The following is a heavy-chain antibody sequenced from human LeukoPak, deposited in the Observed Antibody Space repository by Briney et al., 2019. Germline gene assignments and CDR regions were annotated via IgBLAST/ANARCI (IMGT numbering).Heavy chain of an antibody. CDR2: MNPNSGNT. Sequence: GASVKVSCKASGDTFTSYDINWVRQATGQGLEWMGWMNPNSGNTGYAQRFQGRVMTRNTSISTAYMELSSLRSEDTAVYYCARGRGSSWCGDWGQGTLVTVSS. D-gene: IGHD6-13*01. CDR3: ARGRGSSWCGD. V-gene: IGHV1-8*01. CDR1: GDTFTSYD. J-gene: IGHJ4*02.